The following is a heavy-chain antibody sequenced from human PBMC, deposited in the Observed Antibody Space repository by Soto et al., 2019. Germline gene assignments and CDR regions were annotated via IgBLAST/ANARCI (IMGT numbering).Heavy chain of an antibody. Sequence: EAQWLESGGGLVQPGGSLRLSCSASVFTFSNYAMSWVRQAPGKGPEWVAIVTGDGTGTRYADSVKGRFTISRDNSKNTLYLQMNSLGDEDTAVYYCAQDQGGYSVCVHWGQGTLVTVSS. CDR1: VFTFSNYA. V-gene: IGHV3-23*01. D-gene: IGHD5-18*01. CDR2: VTGDGTGT. J-gene: IGHJ1*01. CDR3: AQDQGGYSVCVH.